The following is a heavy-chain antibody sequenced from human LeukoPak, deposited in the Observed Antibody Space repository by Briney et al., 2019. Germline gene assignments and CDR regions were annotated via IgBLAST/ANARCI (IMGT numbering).Heavy chain of an antibody. CDR3: AREGTLLNLPLDY. CDR2: IYYSGST. CDR1: GGSISSSSYY. D-gene: IGHD3-10*01. V-gene: IGHV4-39*02. Sequence: SETLSLTCTVSGGSISSSSYYWGWIRQPPGKGLEWIGSIYYSGSTYYNPSLKSRVTISVDTSKNQFSLKLSSVTAADTAVYYCAREGTLLNLPLDYWGQGTLDTVSS. J-gene: IGHJ4*02.